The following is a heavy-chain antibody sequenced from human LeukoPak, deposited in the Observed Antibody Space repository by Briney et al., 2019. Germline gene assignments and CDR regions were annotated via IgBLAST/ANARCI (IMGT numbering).Heavy chain of an antibody. CDR3: ARGGREIYYYYYGMDV. CDR1: GFTFNSYA. CDR2: ISYDGSNK. Sequence: GGSLRLSCAASGFTFNSYAIHWARQAPGKGLEWVAVISYDGSNKYLAGSVKGRFTISRDNSKNTLYLQMNSLRVEDTAVYYCARGGREIYYYYYGMDVWGQGTTVTVSS. D-gene: IGHD1-26*01. J-gene: IGHJ6*02. V-gene: IGHV3-30*04.